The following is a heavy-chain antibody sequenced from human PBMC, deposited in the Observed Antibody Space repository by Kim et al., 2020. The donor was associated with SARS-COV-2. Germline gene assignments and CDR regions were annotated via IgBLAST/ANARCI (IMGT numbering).Heavy chain of an antibody. V-gene: IGHV3-33*01. CDR2: LLSDGGHI. CDR1: GFTVNTSG. CDR3: ARSYGGTTSCQYYIDF. Sequence: GGSLRLSCAASGFTVNTSGMPWVRQAPGKGLEWVSILLSDGGHIYYTDSVKGRFTISTDTAKNTLYLQMNNLSAEDTAVYYCARSYGGTTSCQYYIDFWG. J-gene: IGHJ6*03. D-gene: IGHD2-2*01.